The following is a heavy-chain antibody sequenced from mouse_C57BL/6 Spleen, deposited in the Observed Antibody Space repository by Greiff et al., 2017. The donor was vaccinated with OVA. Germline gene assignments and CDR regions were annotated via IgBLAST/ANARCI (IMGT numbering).Heavy chain of an antibody. J-gene: IGHJ1*03. V-gene: IGHV1-81*01. Sequence: QVQLKESGAELARPGASVKLSCKASGYTFTSYGISWVKQRTGQGLEWIGEIYPRSGNTYYNEKFKDKATLTVDKSSSTAYMQLSSLTSEDSAVYYCARLGYYGWYFDVWGTGTTVTVSS. CDR1: GYTFTSYG. CDR2: IYPRSGNT. D-gene: IGHD1-1*01. CDR3: ARLGYYGWYFDV.